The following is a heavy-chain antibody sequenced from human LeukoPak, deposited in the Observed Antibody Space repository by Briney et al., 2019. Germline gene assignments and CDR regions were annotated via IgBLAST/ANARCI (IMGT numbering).Heavy chain of an antibody. CDR1: GFTVSSYA. CDR3: ARGGDYYGSGSYAFDY. CDR2: ISYEGSNK. V-gene: IGHV3-30*04. D-gene: IGHD3-10*01. J-gene: IGHJ4*02. Sequence: GRSLRLSCAASGFTVSSYAMHWVRQAPGKGLEWVAVISYEGSNKYYADSVKGRFTISRDNSKNTLYLQMNSLRAEDTAVFYCARGGDYYGSGSYAFDYWGQGTLVTVSS.